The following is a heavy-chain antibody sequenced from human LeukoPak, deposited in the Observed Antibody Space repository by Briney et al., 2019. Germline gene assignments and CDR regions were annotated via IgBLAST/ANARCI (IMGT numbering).Heavy chain of an antibody. CDR3: VKGYSSGWTREYYGMDV. D-gene: IGHD6-19*01. J-gene: IGHJ6*02. V-gene: IGHV3-23*01. Sequence: GGSLRLSCAASGFTFNNYAMSWVRQAPGKGLEWVSAISGSGGSTYYADSVKGRFTISRDNSKNTLYLQMNSLRAEDTALYYCVKGYSSGWTREYYGMDVWGQGTTVTVSS. CDR1: GFTFNNYA. CDR2: ISGSGGST.